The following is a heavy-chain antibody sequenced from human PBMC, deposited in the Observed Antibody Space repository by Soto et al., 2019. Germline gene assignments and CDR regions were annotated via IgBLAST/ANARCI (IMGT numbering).Heavy chain of an antibody. J-gene: IGHJ6*02. CDR1: GDSVSSNSAA. CDR3: ARSVAVAGGGDYYYYGMDV. Sequence: SQTLSLTCAISGDSVSSNSAAWNWIRQSPSRGLEWLGRTYYRSKWYNDYAVSVKSRITINPDTSKNQFSLQLNSVTPEDTAVYYCARSVAVAGGGDYYYYGMDVWGQGTTVTVSS. CDR2: TYYRSKWYN. D-gene: IGHD6-19*01. V-gene: IGHV6-1*01.